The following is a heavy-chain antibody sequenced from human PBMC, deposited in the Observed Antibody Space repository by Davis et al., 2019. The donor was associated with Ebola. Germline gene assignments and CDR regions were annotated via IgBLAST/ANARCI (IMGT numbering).Heavy chain of an antibody. Sequence: GGSLRLSCAASGFTFSNYAMSWVRQAPGKGLEWVSATSGSGDSTHHADSVRGRFAISRDNSKNTLYLQMSSLRAEDTAVYYCVKSSDYWGQGTLVTVSS. CDR3: VKSSDY. J-gene: IGHJ4*02. CDR2: TSGSGDST. CDR1: GFTFSNYA. V-gene: IGHV3-23*01.